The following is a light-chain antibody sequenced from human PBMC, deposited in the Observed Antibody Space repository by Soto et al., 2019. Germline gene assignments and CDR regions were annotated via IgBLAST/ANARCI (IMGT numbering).Light chain of an antibody. CDR3: GTWDGSLSAV. V-gene: IGLV1-51*01. CDR2: DNN. J-gene: IGLJ2*01. Sequence: QSVLTQPPSVSAAPGQKVTISCSGTSSNIGSNYVSWYQHLPGTAPKLLIYDNNKRPSAIPDRFSGSQSGTSATLGITGLQAGDEADYYCGTWDGSLSAVFGGGTQLTVL. CDR1: SSNIGSNY.